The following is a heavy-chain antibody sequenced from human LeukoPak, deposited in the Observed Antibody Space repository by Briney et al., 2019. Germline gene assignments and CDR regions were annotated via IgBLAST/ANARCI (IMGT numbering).Heavy chain of an antibody. D-gene: IGHD1-26*01. CDR3: ASALRIYYYFDY. CDR2: INPNSGDT. V-gene: IGHV1-2*02. Sequence: GASVKVSCKASGYTFTDYYMHWVRQAPGQGLEWMGWINPNSGDTDYAQKFQGRVTMTRDTSISTAYMELSRLRSDDTAVYYCASALRIYYYFDYWGQGTLVTVSS. J-gene: IGHJ4*02. CDR1: GYTFTDYY.